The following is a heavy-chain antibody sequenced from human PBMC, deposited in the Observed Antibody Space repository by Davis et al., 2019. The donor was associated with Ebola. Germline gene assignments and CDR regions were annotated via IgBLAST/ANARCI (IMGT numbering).Heavy chain of an antibody. D-gene: IGHD6-13*01. V-gene: IGHV4-39*07. CDR2: IYYSGST. CDR1: GGSISSSSYY. CDR3: ASTGGQQLVQYFDY. J-gene: IGHJ4*02. Sequence: PSETLSLTCTVSGGSISSSSYYWGWIRQPPGKGLEWIGSIYYSGSTYYNPSLKSRVTISVDTSKNQFSLKLSSVTAADTAVYYCASTGGQQLVQYFDYWGQGTLVTVSS.